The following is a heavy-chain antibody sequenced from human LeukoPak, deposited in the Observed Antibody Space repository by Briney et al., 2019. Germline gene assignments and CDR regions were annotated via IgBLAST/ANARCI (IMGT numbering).Heavy chain of an antibody. CDR1: GFTFSSYW. Sequence: GGSLRLSCAASGFTFSSYWMSWVRQAPGKGLEWVASIKQDKGERYYVDSVKGRFTISRDNAKNSLYLQMNSLRAEDTAVYYCARAQGGSYPVDYWGQGTLVTVSS. CDR3: ARAQGGSYPVDY. CDR2: IKQDKGER. V-gene: IGHV3-7*01. J-gene: IGHJ4*02. D-gene: IGHD1-26*01.